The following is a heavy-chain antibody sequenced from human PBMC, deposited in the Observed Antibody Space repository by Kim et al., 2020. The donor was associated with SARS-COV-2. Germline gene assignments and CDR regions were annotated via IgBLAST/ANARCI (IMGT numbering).Heavy chain of an antibody. V-gene: IGHV4-38-2*02. CDR3: ARDLNYDILTGYYTEKGSNNWFDP. Sequence: SETLSLTCTVSGYSISSGYYWGWIRQPPGKGLEWIGSIYHSGSTYYNPSRKSRVTISVDTSKNQFSLKLSSVTAADTAVYYCARDLNYDILTGYYTEKGSNNWFDPWGQGTLVTVSS. J-gene: IGHJ5*02. CDR2: IYHSGST. CDR1: GYSISSGYY. D-gene: IGHD3-9*01.